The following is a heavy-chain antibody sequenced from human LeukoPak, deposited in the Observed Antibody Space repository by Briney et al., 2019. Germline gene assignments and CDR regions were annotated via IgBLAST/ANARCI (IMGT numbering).Heavy chain of an antibody. J-gene: IGHJ4*02. CDR3: ARRDCSGSSCYGIDY. CDR1: GFTFRSYW. Sequence: GGSLRLSCAGSGFTFRSYWMSCVRQAPGKGLEWVANINKDGSEKYYVDSVRGRFTISRDNAKNLLYLQMKSLRAEDTALYYCARRDCSGSSCYGIDYWGQGTLVTVSS. V-gene: IGHV3-7*01. D-gene: IGHD2-2*01. CDR2: INKDGSEK.